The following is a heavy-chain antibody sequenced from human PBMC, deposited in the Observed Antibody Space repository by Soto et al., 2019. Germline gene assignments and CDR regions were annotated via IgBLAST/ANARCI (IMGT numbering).Heavy chain of an antibody. V-gene: IGHV3-23*01. D-gene: IGHD3-3*01. CDR2: ISGSGGST. CDR3: AKAGITIFGVVTRDYFDY. Sequence: EVQLLESGGGLVQPGGSLRFSCAASGFTFSSYAMSWVRQAPGKGLEWVSAISGSGGSTYYADSVKGRFTISRDNSKNTLYLQMNSLRAEDTAVYYCAKAGITIFGVVTRDYFDYWGQGTLVTVSS. J-gene: IGHJ4*02. CDR1: GFTFSSYA.